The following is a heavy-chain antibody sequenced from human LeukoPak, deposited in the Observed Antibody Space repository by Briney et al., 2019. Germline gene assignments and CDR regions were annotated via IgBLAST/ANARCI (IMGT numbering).Heavy chain of an antibody. CDR2: FSHSGTT. CDR1: GYPITSFHY. J-gene: IGHJ6*03. D-gene: IGHD2-2*01. Sequence: SETLSLTCAVSGYPITSFHYWGWIRQPPGKGPEWIGSFSHSGTTYYNPSLKSRVTILVDTSKNQFSLNLSSVTAADTAVYYCAREDCSSSSCQYYYYYMDVWGKGTTVTVSS. V-gene: IGHV4-38-2*02. CDR3: AREDCSSSSCQYYYYYMDV.